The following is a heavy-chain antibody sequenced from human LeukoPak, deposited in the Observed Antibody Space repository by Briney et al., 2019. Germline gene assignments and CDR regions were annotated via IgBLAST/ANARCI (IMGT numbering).Heavy chain of an antibody. CDR1: GFTFGDHA. Sequence: GGSLRLSCTGSGFTFGDHAMSWVRQAPGKGLEWVSAISGSGGSTYYADSVKGRFTISRDNSKNTLYLQMNSLRAEDTAVYYCAKDEVAIVVVPAAMSIHWGQGTLVTVSS. CDR2: ISGSGGST. D-gene: IGHD2-2*03. CDR3: AKDEVAIVVVPAAMSIH. V-gene: IGHV3-23*01. J-gene: IGHJ4*02.